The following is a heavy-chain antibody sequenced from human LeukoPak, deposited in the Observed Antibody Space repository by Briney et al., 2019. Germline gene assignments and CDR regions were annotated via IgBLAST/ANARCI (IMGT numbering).Heavy chain of an antibody. V-gene: IGHV3-23*01. J-gene: IGHJ4*02. D-gene: IGHD1-1*01. CDR1: GFAFSSYS. Sequence: GGSLRLSCAASGFAFSSYSMSWVRQAPGKGLEWVSGIGGSGADTYYADSVKGRFTISRDNSKNTLFLQMDSLRAEDTAVYYCGKDRQLDCWGQGTLVTVSS. CDR2: IGGSGADT. CDR3: GKDRQLDC.